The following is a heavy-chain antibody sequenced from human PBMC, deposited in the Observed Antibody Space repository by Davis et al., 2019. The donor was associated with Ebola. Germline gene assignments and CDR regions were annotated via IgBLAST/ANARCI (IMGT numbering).Heavy chain of an antibody. CDR2: IVVGSGNT. Sequence: SVQVSCKASRFTFTSSAMQWVRQARGQRLEWIGWIVVGSGNTNYAQKFQERVTITRDMSTSTAYMELSSLRSEDTAVYYCAAAPKYFQTYYGMDVWGQGTTVTVSS. CDR1: RFTFTSSA. V-gene: IGHV1-58*02. J-gene: IGHJ6*02. CDR3: AAAPKYFQTYYGMDV. D-gene: IGHD3-10*01.